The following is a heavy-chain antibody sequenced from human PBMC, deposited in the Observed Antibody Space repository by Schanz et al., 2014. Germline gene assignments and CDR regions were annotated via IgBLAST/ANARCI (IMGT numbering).Heavy chain of an antibody. CDR2: FIPILDVG. V-gene: IGHV1-69*02. D-gene: IGHD6-19*01. J-gene: IGHJ6*03. CDR3: ARLGTGMAVAGSVIDSYYYYMDV. CDR1: RSTFSSYT. Sequence: QVQLVQSGAEVKKPGSSVKVSCKASRSTFSSYTISWVRQARGQGLEWVGRFIPILDVGNYAQQFQGRVTFTADKSTSTASMELSSLRSEDTAVYYCARLGTGMAVAGSVIDSYYYYMDVWGEGTTVTVSS.